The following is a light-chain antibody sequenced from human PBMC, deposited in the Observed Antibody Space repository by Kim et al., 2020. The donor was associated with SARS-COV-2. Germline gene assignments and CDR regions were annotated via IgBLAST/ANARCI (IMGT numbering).Light chain of an antibody. J-gene: IGKJ2*01. CDR2: DAS. CDR3: QQRSNWPTLYA. V-gene: IGKV3-11*01. Sequence: EIVLTQSPATLSLSPGERATLSCRASQSVSSYLAWYQQKPGQAPRLLIYDASNRATGIPARFSGSGSVTDFTLTISSLETEDFAVYYCQQRSNWPTLYAFGQGTKLEI. CDR1: QSVSSY.